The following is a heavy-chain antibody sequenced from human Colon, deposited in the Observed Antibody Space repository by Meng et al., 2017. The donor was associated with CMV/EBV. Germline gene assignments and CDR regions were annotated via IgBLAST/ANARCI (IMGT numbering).Heavy chain of an antibody. J-gene: IGHJ4*02. CDR1: GYTFTGYF. CDR2: LNPNSGDT. D-gene: IGHD3-10*01. CDR3: ATISGGDFDF. V-gene: IGHV1-2*02. Sequence: GQLWCTGAGVKKPGASVKVSCKTSGYTFTGYFMFWVRPAPGQGLEWMGSLNPNSGDTNSAQKFHGRLTMTRDTSIHTAYMELGSLRSDDTAVYYCATISGGDFDFWGQGTLVTVSS.